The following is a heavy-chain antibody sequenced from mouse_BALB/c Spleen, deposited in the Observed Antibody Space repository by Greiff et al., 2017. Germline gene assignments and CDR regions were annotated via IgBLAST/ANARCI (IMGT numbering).Heavy chain of an antibody. D-gene: IGHD1-1*01. CDR3: ARLDTTVVSSYYYAMDY. Sequence: EVHLVESGPSLVKPSQTLSLTCSVTGDSITSGYWNWIRKFPGNKLEYMGYISYSGSTYYNPSLKSRISITRDTSKNQYYLQLNSVTTEDTATYYCARLDTTVVSSYYYAMDYWGQGTSVTVSS. J-gene: IGHJ4*01. CDR1: GDSITSGY. V-gene: IGHV3-8*02. CDR2: ISYSGST.